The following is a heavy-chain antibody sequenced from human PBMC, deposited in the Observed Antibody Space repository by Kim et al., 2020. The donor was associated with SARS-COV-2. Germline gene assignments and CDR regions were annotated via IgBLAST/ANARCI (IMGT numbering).Heavy chain of an antibody. V-gene: IGHV3-33*01. D-gene: IGHD3-3*01. J-gene: IGHJ6*02. Sequence: YADSVKGRFTISRDNSKNTLYLQMNSRRAEDTAVYYCARDDARFNYGMDVWGQGTTVTVSS. CDR3: ARDDARFNYGMDV.